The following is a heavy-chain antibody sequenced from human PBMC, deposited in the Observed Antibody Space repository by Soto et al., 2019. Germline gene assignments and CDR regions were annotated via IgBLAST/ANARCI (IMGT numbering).Heavy chain of an antibody. CDR2: IYYSGST. V-gene: IGHV4-30-4*01. CDR1: RGSISSGDYY. J-gene: IGHJ6*02. Sequence: LSLTCTVSRGSISSGDYYWSWIRQPPGKGLEWIGYIYYSGSTYYNPSLKSRVTISVDTSKNQFSLKLSSVTAADTAVYYCARVPGYSSPYYGMDVWGQGTTVTVSS. D-gene: IGHD6-13*01. CDR3: ARVPGYSSPYYGMDV.